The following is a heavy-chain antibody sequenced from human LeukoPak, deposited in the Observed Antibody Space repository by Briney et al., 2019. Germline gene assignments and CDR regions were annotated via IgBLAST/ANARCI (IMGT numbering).Heavy chain of an antibody. CDR3: AIVPAKRRGYYYYYMDV. J-gene: IGHJ6*03. CDR2: MNPNSGNT. V-gene: IGHV1-8*01. D-gene: IGHD2-2*01. CDR1: GYTFTSYD. Sequence: SVKVSCKASGYTFTSYDINWVRQATGQGLEWMGWMNPNSGNTGYAQKFQGRVTMTRNTSISTAYMELSSLRSEDTAVYYCAIVPAKRRGYYYYYMDVWGKGTTVTVSS.